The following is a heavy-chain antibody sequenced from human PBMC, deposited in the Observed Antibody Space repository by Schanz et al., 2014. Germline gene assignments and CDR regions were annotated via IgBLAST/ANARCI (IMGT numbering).Heavy chain of an antibody. CDR3: ARDLTVDTGYVVHYYYYGMDV. J-gene: IGHJ6*02. D-gene: IGHD5-12*01. CDR1: GYTFTSHG. CDR2: FIPILDVG. V-gene: IGHV1-69*04. Sequence: QVQLVQSGAEVKKPGASVKVSCKASGYTFTSHGISWVRQARGQGLEWVGRFIPILDVGNYAQQFQGRVTFTADKSSDTAYMELSSLRSEDTAVYFCARDLTVDTGYVVHYYYYGMDVWGQGTTVTVSS.